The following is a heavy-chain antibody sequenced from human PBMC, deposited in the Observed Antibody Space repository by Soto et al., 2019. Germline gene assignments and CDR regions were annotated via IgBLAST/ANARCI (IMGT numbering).Heavy chain of an antibody. CDR1: GFTFNNYA. Sequence: EVQVLDSGGGLVQPGGSLRLSCAASGFTFNNYAMNWVRQAPGKGLEWVATISATGGRTYYADSVKGRFTISRDNSKNTLYLQMNDLRVEDTAVYYCAKDRLAGNFDYWGQGTQVTVSS. V-gene: IGHV3-23*01. CDR3: AKDRLAGNFDY. CDR2: ISATGGRT. J-gene: IGHJ4*02.